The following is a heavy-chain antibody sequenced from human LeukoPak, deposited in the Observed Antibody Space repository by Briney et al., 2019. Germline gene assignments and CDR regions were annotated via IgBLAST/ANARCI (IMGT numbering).Heavy chain of an antibody. CDR1: GFNFDIYS. CDR3: ARDLGIVVVTAFDY. V-gene: IGHV3-21*01. J-gene: IGHJ4*02. Sequence: GGSLRLSCSASGFNFDIYSMIWVRQAPGRGLEWVSSISSSSSYIYYADSVKGRFTISRDNAKNSLYLQMNSLRAEDTAVYYCARDLGIVVVTAFDYWGQGTLVTVSS. D-gene: IGHD2-21*02. CDR2: ISSSSSYI.